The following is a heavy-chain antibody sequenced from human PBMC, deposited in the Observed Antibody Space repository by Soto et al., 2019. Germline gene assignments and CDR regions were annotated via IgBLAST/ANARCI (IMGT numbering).Heavy chain of an antibody. V-gene: IGHV3-30*03. Sequence: QVQLVESGGGVVQPGRSLRLSCAASGFPFTTYGMHWVREGPDKGLEWVAVISYDGSNTYYADSVKGRFTISRDNSKNTLYLHMNSLRPEDTALYYCVGGQYYFDYRGQGTLVTVSS. CDR1: GFPFTTYG. J-gene: IGHJ4*02. D-gene: IGHD3-10*01. CDR2: ISYDGSNT. CDR3: VGGQYYFDY.